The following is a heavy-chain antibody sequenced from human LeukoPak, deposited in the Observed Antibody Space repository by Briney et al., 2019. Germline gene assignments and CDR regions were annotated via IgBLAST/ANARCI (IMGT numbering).Heavy chain of an antibody. D-gene: IGHD1-20*01. CDR2: INPNSGGT. Sequence: ASVKVSCKASGYTFTSYYMHWVRQAPGQGLEWMGWINPNSGGTNYAQKFQGRVTMTRDTSISTAYMELSRLRSDDTAVYYCARALNWNPSIKYWGQGTLVTVSS. V-gene: IGHV1-2*02. CDR1: GYTFTSYY. J-gene: IGHJ4*02. CDR3: ARALNWNPSIKY.